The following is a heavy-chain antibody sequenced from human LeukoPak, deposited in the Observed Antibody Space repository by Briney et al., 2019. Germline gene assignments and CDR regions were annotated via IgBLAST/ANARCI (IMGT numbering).Heavy chain of an antibody. Sequence: GGSLRLSCAASGFTFSSYSMNWVRQAPGKGLEWVSAISNTGGSTFYLDSVKGRFTISRDNSKNTLYLQMNSLRAEDTAVYYCAGPAGYYGSGSYSPLLNWGQGTLVTVSS. D-gene: IGHD3-10*01. J-gene: IGHJ4*02. V-gene: IGHV3-23*01. CDR3: AGPAGYYGSGSYSPLLN. CDR1: GFTFSSYS. CDR2: ISNTGGST.